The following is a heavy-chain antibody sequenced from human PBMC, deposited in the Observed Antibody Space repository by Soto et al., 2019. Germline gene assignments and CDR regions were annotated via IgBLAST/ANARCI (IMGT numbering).Heavy chain of an antibody. CDR3: ARGRRGGDCSGGSCRRTPYYYGMDV. Sequence: AGGSLRLSCAASGFTFSSYAMHWVRQAPGKGLEWVAVISYDGSNKYYADSVEGRFTISRDNSKNTLYLQMNSLRAEDTAVYYCARGRRGGDCSGGSCRRTPYYYGMDVWGQGTTATVSS. D-gene: IGHD2-15*01. CDR2: ISYDGSNK. V-gene: IGHV3-30-3*01. J-gene: IGHJ6*02. CDR1: GFTFSSYA.